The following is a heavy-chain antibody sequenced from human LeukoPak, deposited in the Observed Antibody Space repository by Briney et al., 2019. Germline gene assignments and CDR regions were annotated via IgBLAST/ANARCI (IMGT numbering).Heavy chain of an antibody. D-gene: IGHD5-18*01. CDR1: GFTFSSYW. V-gene: IGHV3-7*01. CDR2: IKQDGSEK. CDR3: ARGHESAGYSYGGFHY. Sequence: YPGGSLRLSCAASGFTFSSYWMSWVRQAPGKGLEWVANIKQDGSEKYYVDSVKGRFTISRDNAKNSLYLLMNSLRADDTAAYYCARGHESAGYSYGGFHYWGQGALVTVSS. J-gene: IGHJ4*02.